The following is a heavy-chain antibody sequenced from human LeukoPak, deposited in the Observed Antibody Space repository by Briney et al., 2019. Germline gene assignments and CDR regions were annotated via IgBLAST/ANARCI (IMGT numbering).Heavy chain of an antibody. D-gene: IGHD3-22*01. CDR2: INHSGST. CDR1: GGSFSGYY. V-gene: IGHV4-34*01. J-gene: IGHJ4*02. CDR3: ARALAYYYDSSGYYPMYYFDY. Sequence: SETLSLTCAVYGGSFSGYYWSWIRQPPGKGLEWIGEINHSGSTNYNPSLKSRVTISVDTSKNQFSLKLSSVTAADTAVYYCARALAYYYDSSGYYPMYYFDYWGQGTLVTVSS.